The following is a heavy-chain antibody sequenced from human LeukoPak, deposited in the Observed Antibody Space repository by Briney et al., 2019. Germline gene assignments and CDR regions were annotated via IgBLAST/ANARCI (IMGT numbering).Heavy chain of an antibody. CDR1: GGTFSSYA. D-gene: IGHD1-20*01. CDR3: AAEPRKYNWNDFDAFDI. V-gene: IGHV1-69*05. Sequence: SVKVSCTASGGTFSSYAISWVRQAPGQGLEWMGGIIPIFGTANYAQKFQGRVTITTDESTSTAYMELSSLRSEDTAVYYCAAEPRKYNWNDFDAFDIWGQGTMVTVSS. J-gene: IGHJ3*02. CDR2: IIPIFGTA.